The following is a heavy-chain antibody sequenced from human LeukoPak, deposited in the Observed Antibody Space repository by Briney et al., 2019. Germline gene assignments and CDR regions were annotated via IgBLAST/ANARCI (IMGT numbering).Heavy chain of an antibody. CDR2: IYYSGST. V-gene: IGHV4-39*01. CDR1: GSSFTSNNYY. Sequence: SSETLSLTCTVSGSSFTSNNYYWGWIRQPPGKGLEWIGSIYYSGSTYYNPSLQSRVTISVDTAKNQFSLKLSSVTAADTAVYYCARLRGYSSGWSDYWGQGTLVTVSS. J-gene: IGHJ4*02. D-gene: IGHD6-19*01. CDR3: ARLRGYSSGWSDY.